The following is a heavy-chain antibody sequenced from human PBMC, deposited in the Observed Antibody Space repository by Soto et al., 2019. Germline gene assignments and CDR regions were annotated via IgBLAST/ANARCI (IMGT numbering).Heavy chain of an antibody. D-gene: IGHD3-9*01. CDR3: ARGDILTGSPGGY. Sequence: PSETLSLTCTVSGGSISSYYWSWIRQPPGKGLEWIGYIYYSGSTNYNPSLKSRVTISVDTSKNQFSLKLSSVTAADTAVYYCARGDILTGSPGGYWGQGTLVTVSS. V-gene: IGHV4-59*01. CDR2: IYYSGST. J-gene: IGHJ4*02. CDR1: GGSISSYY.